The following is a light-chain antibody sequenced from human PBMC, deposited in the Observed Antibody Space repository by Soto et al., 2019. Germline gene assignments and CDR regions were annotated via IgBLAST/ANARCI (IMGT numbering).Light chain of an antibody. CDR1: NSGVVNYEY. J-gene: IGLJ1*01. Sequence: QAARSQPAWVCGSPGESVTISCTGINSGVVNYEYVSWYQQFPDKAPKLIIYEGRERPSGVSDRFSGSKSDNAASLTISALQTEDEAEYFCLSYGKVFGTGTKVTVL. V-gene: IGLV2-23*01. CDR2: EGR. CDR3: LSYGKV.